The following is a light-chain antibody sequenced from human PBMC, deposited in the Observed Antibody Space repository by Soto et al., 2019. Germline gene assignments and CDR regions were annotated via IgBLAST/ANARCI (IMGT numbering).Light chain of an antibody. CDR3: LQYHDWPRT. CDR1: QSVSSN. J-gene: IGKJ1*01. Sequence: EIVMTQSPATLSVSPGERATLSCSASQSVSSNLAWYQHKPGQAPRLLIYGASTRATGVPARFSGSGSGTEFTLTISSLQYEDFAVYYCLQYHDWPRTFGQGTKVDIK. CDR2: GAS. V-gene: IGKV3-15*01.